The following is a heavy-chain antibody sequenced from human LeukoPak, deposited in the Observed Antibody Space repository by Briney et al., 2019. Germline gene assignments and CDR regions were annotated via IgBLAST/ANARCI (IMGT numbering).Heavy chain of an antibody. J-gene: IGHJ4*02. D-gene: IGHD3-22*01. CDR1: GYSFTGYY. Sequence: GASVKVSCKASGYSFTGYYMHWVRQAPGQGLEWMGWINPNSGDTKYAQKFQGRVTMTRDTSISTAYMELTRLRSDDTAVYFCARDSSGHHLFDYWGQGTLVTVSS. CDR3: ARDSSGHHLFDY. V-gene: IGHV1-2*02. CDR2: INPNSGDT.